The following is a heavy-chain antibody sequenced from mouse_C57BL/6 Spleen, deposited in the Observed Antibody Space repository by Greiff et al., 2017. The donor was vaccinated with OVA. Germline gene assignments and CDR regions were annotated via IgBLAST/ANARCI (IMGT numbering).Heavy chain of an antibody. CDR2: INYDGSST. CDR3: ARRLDYYSYCDY. J-gene: IGHJ2*01. V-gene: IGHV5-16*01. D-gene: IGHD1-1*01. CDR1: GFTFSDYY. Sequence: EVKLMESEGGLVQPGSSMKLSCTASGFTFSDYYMAWVRQVPDKGLEWVANINYDGSSTYYLDSLKSRFIISRDNAKNILYLQMSSLKSEDTATYYCARRLDYYSYCDYWGQGTTLTVSS.